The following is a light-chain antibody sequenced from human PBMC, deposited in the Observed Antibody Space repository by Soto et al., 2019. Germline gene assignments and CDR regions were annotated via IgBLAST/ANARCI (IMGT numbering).Light chain of an antibody. CDR3: MRGAHWPRRYG. CDR2: QVS. Sequence: DVVMTQSPLSLPVTLGQPASISCRSSQSLVYGDANSFFNWFHQRPGQPPRRLIYQVSNRDSGVPDRFSGSGSATDFTLRISRVEAEDVGGDYCMRGAHWPRRYGFGQGTKLEIK. V-gene: IGKV2-30*01. J-gene: IGKJ2*03. CDR1: QSLVYGDANSF.